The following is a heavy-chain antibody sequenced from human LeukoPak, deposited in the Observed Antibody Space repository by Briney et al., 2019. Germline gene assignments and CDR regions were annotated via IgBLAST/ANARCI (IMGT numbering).Heavy chain of an antibody. Sequence: GGFLRLSCATSGFTFSNYEMNWVRQAPGKGLEWISYLTTSGSTKYYADSVKGRFTISRDNAKNSLFLQMNSLRAEDTAVYYCARDRDPGYYDTNGYRRVNAFDIWGQGTMVTVSS. J-gene: IGHJ3*02. D-gene: IGHD3-22*01. CDR3: ARDRDPGYYDTNGYRRVNAFDI. CDR2: LTTSGSTK. CDR1: GFTFSNYE. V-gene: IGHV3-48*03.